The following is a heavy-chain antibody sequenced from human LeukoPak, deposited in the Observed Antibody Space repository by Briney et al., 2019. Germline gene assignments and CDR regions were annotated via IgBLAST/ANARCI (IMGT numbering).Heavy chain of an antibody. CDR2: INPNSGGT. J-gene: IGHJ4*02. Sequence: SSVKVSFKSSGYTFTGYYMHWVRQSPGQGLEGVGWINPNSGGTNYAQKVQGRGTMTSDTAISTAYMELRRLRSDDTAVYYWARTRLRIGYYDSSGYPFDYWGQGTLVTVSS. V-gene: IGHV1-2*02. D-gene: IGHD3-22*01. CDR1: GYTFTGYY. CDR3: ARTRLRIGYYDSSGYPFDY.